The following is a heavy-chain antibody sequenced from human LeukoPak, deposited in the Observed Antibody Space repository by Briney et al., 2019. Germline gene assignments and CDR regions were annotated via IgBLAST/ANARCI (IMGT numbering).Heavy chain of an antibody. Sequence: SVKVSCKASGGTFSSYPISWVRQAPRQGLEWMGRIIPILDIANYAQKFQGRATITADKSTSTAYMDLSSLRSEDTAVYYCAREYYDSSGYYYPPGYWGQGTLVTVSS. V-gene: IGHV1-69*04. J-gene: IGHJ4*02. D-gene: IGHD3-22*01. CDR2: IIPILDIA. CDR3: AREYYDSSGYYYPPGY. CDR1: GGTFSSYP.